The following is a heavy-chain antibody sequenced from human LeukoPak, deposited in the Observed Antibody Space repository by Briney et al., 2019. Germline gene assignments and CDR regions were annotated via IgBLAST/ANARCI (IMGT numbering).Heavy chain of an antibody. Sequence: GGSLRLSCIGSGFIFGGNAIHWVRQAPGRGLEWVAVIWFDGSKRYYADSVQGRFSISRDNSKNTLYLQMNSLRAEDTAVYYCARRYDGFDYWGQGTLVTVSS. CDR3: ARRYDGFDY. J-gene: IGHJ4*02. CDR1: GFIFGGNA. D-gene: IGHD3-3*01. V-gene: IGHV3-33*01. CDR2: IWFDGSKR.